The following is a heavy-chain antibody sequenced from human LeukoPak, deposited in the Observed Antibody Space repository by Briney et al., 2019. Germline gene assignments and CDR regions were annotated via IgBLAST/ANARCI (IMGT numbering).Heavy chain of an antibody. D-gene: IGHD3-10*01. CDR1: GFTFSSYA. CDR3: ARDHYYGSGSSDY. J-gene: IGHJ4*02. Sequence: GGSLRLSCAASGFTFSSYAMSWVRQAPGKGLEWVSVIYSGGSTYYADSVKGRFTISRDNSKNTLYLQMNSLRAEDTAVYYCARDHYYGSGSSDYWGQGTLVTVSS. CDR2: IYSGGST. V-gene: IGHV3-66*01.